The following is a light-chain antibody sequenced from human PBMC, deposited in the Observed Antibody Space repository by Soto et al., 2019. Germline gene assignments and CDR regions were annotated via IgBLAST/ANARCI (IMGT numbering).Light chain of an antibody. V-gene: IGLV1-44*01. Sequence: QSVLAQPPSASGTPGQRFTISFSVIISNIVINTVSCFQQLPGTAPKPLIYTTDQRPSGFAGVFSVSKSCTSSSLAISWLXSEDEADYYCAAWDDNLNGHVFGTGTKVTVL. J-gene: IGLJ1*01. CDR1: ISNIVINT. CDR2: TTD. CDR3: AAWDDNLNGHV.